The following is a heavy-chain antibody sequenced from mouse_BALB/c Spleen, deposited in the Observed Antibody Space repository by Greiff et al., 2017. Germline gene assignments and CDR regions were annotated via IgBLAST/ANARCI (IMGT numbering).Heavy chain of an antibody. Sequence: QVQLKESGPGLVAPSQSLSITCTVSGFSLTSYGVHWVRQPPGKGLEWLGVIWAGGSTNYNSALMSRLSISKDNSKSQVFLKMNSLQTDDTAMYYCASNYYGSSYVAYWGQGTLVTVSA. CDR3: ASNYYGSSYVAY. CDR1: GFSLTSYG. CDR2: IWAGGST. J-gene: IGHJ3*01. V-gene: IGHV2-9*02. D-gene: IGHD1-1*01.